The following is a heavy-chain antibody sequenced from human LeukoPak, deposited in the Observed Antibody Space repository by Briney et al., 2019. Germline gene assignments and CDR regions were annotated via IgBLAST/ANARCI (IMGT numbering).Heavy chain of an antibody. V-gene: IGHV3-21*01. CDR1: GFTFSSYS. CDR2: ISSSSSYI. J-gene: IGHJ4*02. Sequence: PGGSLRLSCAASGFTFSSYSMNWVRQAPGKGLEWVSSISSSSSYIYYADSVKGRFTISRDNAKNSLYLQMNSLRAEDTAVCYCARLGIAGIAAAGTLVIRAAADYWGQGTLVTVSS. D-gene: IGHD6-13*01. CDR3: ARLGIAGIAAAGTLVIRAAADY.